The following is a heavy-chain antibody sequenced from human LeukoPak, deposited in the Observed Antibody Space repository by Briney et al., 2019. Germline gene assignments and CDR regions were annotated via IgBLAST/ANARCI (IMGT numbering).Heavy chain of an antibody. Sequence: PGGSLRLSCAASGFPFSNYEMNWVRQAPGKGLELDSYISSGGTTIYYADSVKGRFTISRDNAKNSLYLQMNSLRAEDTAVYYCARDHSTSWTNWFDPWGQGTLVTVSS. V-gene: IGHV3-48*03. CDR2: ISSGGTTI. CDR1: GFPFSNYE. CDR3: ARDHSTSWTNWFDP. J-gene: IGHJ5*02. D-gene: IGHD2-2*01.